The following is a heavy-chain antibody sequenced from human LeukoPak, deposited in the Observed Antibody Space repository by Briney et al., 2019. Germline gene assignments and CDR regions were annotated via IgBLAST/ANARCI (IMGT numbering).Heavy chain of an antibody. CDR3: ARDSGYDSPGNY. CDR1: GYTFTSYY. CDR2: INPSGGST. D-gene: IGHD5-12*01. V-gene: IGHV1-46*01. Sequence: ASVKVSCKASGYTFTSYYMHWVRQAPGQGLEWMGIINPSGGSTSYAQKFQGRVTMTRDTSTSTAYMELSRLRSDDTAVYYCARDSGYDSPGNYWGQGTLVTVSS. J-gene: IGHJ4*02.